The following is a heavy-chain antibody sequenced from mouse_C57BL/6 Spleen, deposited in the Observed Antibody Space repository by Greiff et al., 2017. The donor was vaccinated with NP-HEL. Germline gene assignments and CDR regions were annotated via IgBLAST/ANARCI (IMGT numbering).Heavy chain of an antibody. V-gene: IGHV1-50*01. J-gene: IGHJ1*03. CDR2: IDPSDSYT. D-gene: IGHD1-1*01. CDR3: ARALDYGSSWYFDV. Sequence: QVQLQQPGAELVKPGASVKLSCKASGYTFTSYWMQWVKQRPEQGLEWIGEIDPSDSYTNYNQKFKGKATLTVDTSSSTAYMQLSSLTSEDSAVYYCARALDYGSSWYFDVWGTGTTVTVSS. CDR1: GYTFTSYW.